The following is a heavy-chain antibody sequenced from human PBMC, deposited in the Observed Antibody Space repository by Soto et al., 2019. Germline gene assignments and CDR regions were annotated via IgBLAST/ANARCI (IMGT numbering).Heavy chain of an antibody. CDR3: VKEGYMHSDGYGQHDC. J-gene: IGHJ5*01. Sequence: PGGSFRGSCTASGFTFNTFAMHCVRQTPGKGLEFVSAISSNGGNTYYADSVKGRFAISRDYSNNTLYLQMYSLRPEDTALCYCVKEGYMHSDGYGQHDCWGQRTLVHVSS. V-gene: IGHV3-64D*06. D-gene: IGHD2-21*02. CDR2: ISSNGGNT. CDR1: GFTFNTFA.